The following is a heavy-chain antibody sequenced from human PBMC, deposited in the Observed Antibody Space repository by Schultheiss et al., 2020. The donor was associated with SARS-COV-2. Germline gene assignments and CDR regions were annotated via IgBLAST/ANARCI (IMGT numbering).Heavy chain of an antibody. CDR1: GGSISSGSYY. CDR3: ASVNRNYGDYGGYFDY. V-gene: IGHV4-61*09. CDR2: IYYSGST. D-gene: IGHD4-17*01. Sequence: SQTLSLTCTVSGGSISSGSYYWSWIRQPAGKGLEWIGYIYYSGSTNYNPSLKSRVTISVDTSKNQFSLKLSSVTAADTAVYYCASVNRNYGDYGGYFDYWGQGTLVTVSS. J-gene: IGHJ4*02.